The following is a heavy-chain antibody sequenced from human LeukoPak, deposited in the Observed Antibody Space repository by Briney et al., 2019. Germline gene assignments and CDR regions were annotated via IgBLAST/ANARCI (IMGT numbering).Heavy chain of an antibody. V-gene: IGHV3-30*04. CDR2: ISYDGSNK. D-gene: IGHD5-12*01. CDR3: ATDFRYSGYDSPFDY. Sequence: GGSLRLSCAASGFTFSSYAMHWVRQAPGKGLEWVAVISYDGSNKYYADSVKGRFTISRDNSKNTLYLQMNSLRAKDTAVYYCATDFRYSGYDSPFDYWGQGTLVTVSS. CDR1: GFTFSSYA. J-gene: IGHJ4*02.